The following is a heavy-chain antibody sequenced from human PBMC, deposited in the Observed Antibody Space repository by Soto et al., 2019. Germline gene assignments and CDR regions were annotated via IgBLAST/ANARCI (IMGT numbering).Heavy chain of an antibody. Sequence: GGSLRLSCAASGFTFSSYSMNWVRQAPGKGLEWVSSISSSSSYIYYADSVKGRFTISRDNAKNSLYLQMNSLRAEDTAVYYCARTTTYCSGGSCYPYYYYGIDVWGQGTTVTVSS. CDR1: GFTFSSYS. V-gene: IGHV3-21*01. CDR2: ISSSSSYI. CDR3: ARTTTYCSGGSCYPYYYYGIDV. D-gene: IGHD2-15*01. J-gene: IGHJ6*02.